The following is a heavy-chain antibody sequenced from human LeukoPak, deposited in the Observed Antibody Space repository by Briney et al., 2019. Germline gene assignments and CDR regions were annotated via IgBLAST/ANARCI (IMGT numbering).Heavy chain of an antibody. D-gene: IGHD3-22*01. CDR3: AKDPIVVVVYYFDY. Sequence: GGSLRLSCAASGFTSSSYAMSWVRQAPGKGLEWVSAISGSGGSTYYADSVKGRFTISRDNSKNTLYLQMNSLRAEDTAVYYCAKDPIVVVVYYFDYWGQGTLVTVSS. V-gene: IGHV3-23*01. CDR2: ISGSGGST. CDR1: GFTSSSYA. J-gene: IGHJ4*02.